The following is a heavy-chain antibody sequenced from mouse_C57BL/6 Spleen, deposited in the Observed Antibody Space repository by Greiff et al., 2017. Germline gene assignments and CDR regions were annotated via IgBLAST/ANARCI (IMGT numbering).Heavy chain of an antibody. Sequence: VQLQQSGAELVKPGASVKLSCTASGFNIKDYYMHWVKQRTEQGLEWIGRIDPEDGETKYAPKFQGKATITAYTSSNTAYLQLSSLTSEDTAVYYCARSFITTVVAPYYFDYWGQGTTLTVSS. CDR1: GFNIKDYY. CDR3: ARSFITTVVAPYYFDY. J-gene: IGHJ2*01. CDR2: IDPEDGET. V-gene: IGHV14-2*01. D-gene: IGHD1-1*01.